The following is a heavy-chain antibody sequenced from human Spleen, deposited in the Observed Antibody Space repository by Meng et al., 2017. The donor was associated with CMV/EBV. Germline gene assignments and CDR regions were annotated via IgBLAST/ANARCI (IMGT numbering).Heavy chain of an antibody. CDR2: IYYTGST. CDR1: GGSVSSGTYY. V-gene: IGHV4-61*01. CDR3: TTDWFGELLFDY. J-gene: IGHJ4*02. Sequence: SETLSLTCTVSGGSVSSGTYYWSWIRQPPGKGLEWIGFIYYTGSTNYNPSLKSRVTISVDTSKNQFSLKVSSVTAADTAVYYCTTDWFGELLFDYWGQGTLVTVSS. D-gene: IGHD3-10*01.